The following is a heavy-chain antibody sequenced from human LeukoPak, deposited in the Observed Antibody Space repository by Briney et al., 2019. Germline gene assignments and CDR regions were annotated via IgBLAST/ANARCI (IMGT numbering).Heavy chain of an antibody. J-gene: IGHJ4*02. D-gene: IGHD3-3*01. V-gene: IGHV4-61*02. CDR2: IYTSGST. Sequence: SQTLSLTCTVSGGSISSGSYYWSWTRQPAGKGLEWIGRIYTSGSTNYNPSLKSRVTISVDTSKNQFSLKLSSVTAADTAVYYCAREFTIFGVVISYFDYWGQGTLVTVSS. CDR3: AREFTIFGVVISYFDY. CDR1: GGSISSGSYY.